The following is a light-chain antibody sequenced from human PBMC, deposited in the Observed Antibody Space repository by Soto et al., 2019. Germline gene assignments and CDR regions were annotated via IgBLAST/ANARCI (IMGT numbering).Light chain of an antibody. V-gene: IGKV1-39*01. CDR1: QSISTY. CDR3: QQGYSTPGT. J-gene: IGKJ1*01. CDR2: DAS. Sequence: DIQMTQSPSSLSASVGDRVTISCRASQSISTYLNWYQRKPGKAPNLLIYDASSLQSGVPSRFSGSGSGTDFSLTISSLQAEDFATYYCQQGYSTPGTFGQGTKVEVK.